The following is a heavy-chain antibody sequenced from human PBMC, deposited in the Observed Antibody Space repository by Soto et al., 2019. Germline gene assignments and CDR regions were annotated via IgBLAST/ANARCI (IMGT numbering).Heavy chain of an antibody. CDR3: ARDFWSGYGLFDP. D-gene: IGHD3-3*01. V-gene: IGHV3-7*05. Sequence: GGSLRLSCAASGFTFSSFWMTWVRQAPGKGLEWVANIKQDGSEKYYVDSVKGRFTISRDNVKNSLYLQMNSLRAEDTAVYYCARDFWSGYGLFDPWGQGALVTVSS. CDR1: GFTFSSFW. J-gene: IGHJ5*02. CDR2: IKQDGSEK.